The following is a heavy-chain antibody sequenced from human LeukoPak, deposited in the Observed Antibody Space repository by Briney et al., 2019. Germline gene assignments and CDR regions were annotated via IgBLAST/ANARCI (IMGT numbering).Heavy chain of an antibody. Sequence: GGSLRLSCAASGFTFSSYGMHWVRQAPGKGLEWVAVISYDGSNKYYADSVKGRFTISRDNSKNTLYLQMNSLRAEDTAVYYCAKAQLTNYDFWSGYTEYFQHWGQGTLVTVSS. CDR2: ISYDGSNK. V-gene: IGHV3-30*18. CDR3: AKAQLTNYDFWSGYTEYFQH. CDR1: GFTFSSYG. D-gene: IGHD3-3*01. J-gene: IGHJ1*01.